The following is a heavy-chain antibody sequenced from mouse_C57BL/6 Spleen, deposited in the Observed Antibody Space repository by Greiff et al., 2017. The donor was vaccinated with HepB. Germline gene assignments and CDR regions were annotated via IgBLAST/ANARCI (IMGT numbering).Heavy chain of an antibody. CDR2: IDPSDSET. D-gene: IGHD1-1*01. Sequence: QVQLQQSGAELVRPGSSVKLSCKASGYTFTSYWMHWVKQRPIQGLEWIGNIDPSDSETHYNQKFKDKATLTVDKSSSTAYMQLSSLTSEDSAVYYCARIYGSSYDYAMDYWGQGTSVTVSS. V-gene: IGHV1-52*01. J-gene: IGHJ4*01. CDR3: ARIYGSSYDYAMDY. CDR1: GYTFTSYW.